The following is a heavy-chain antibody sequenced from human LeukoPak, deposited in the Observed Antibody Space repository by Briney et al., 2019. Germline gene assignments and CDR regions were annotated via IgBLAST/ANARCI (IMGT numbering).Heavy chain of an antibody. V-gene: IGHV3-23*01. J-gene: IGHJ4*02. CDR3: AGDTPPGGDYYFDY. Sequence: GGYLRLSCAASGFTFSSYAMSWVRPAPGNGLKWVSGINGSGGGPYYADAMKGRFTISRDNSKNTLYLQMNSLRAEDTAVYYCAGDTPPGGDYYFDYWGQGTLVIVSS. CDR1: GFTFSSYA. D-gene: IGHD3-16*01. CDR2: INGSGGGP.